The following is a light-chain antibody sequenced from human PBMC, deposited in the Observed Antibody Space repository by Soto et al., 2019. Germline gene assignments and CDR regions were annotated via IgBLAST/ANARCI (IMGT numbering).Light chain of an antibody. CDR2: AAS. V-gene: IGKV1-6*01. J-gene: IGKJ1*01. CDR1: QDMSSD. Sequence: AIQMTQSPSSLSASVGDRVTITCRASQDMSSDLSWYQQKPGKAPKLLIFAASSLQSGVPSRFSGSGSGTDFSLTINALQPEDFATYYCLQDYSYPCTFGQGTKVEIK. CDR3: LQDYSYPCT.